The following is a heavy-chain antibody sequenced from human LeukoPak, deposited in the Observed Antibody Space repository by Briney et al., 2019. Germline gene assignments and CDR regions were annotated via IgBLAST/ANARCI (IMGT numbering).Heavy chain of an antibody. V-gene: IGHV4-39*07. CDR2: INHSGST. Sequence: SETLSLTCTVSGGSISSSSYYWGWIRQPPGKGLEWIGEINHSGSTNYNPSLKSRVTISVDTSKNQFSLKLSSVTAADTAVYYCARRRITMIVVVTPGYWGQGTLVTVSS. CDR3: ARRRITMIVVVTPGY. D-gene: IGHD3-22*01. J-gene: IGHJ4*02. CDR1: GGSISSSSYY.